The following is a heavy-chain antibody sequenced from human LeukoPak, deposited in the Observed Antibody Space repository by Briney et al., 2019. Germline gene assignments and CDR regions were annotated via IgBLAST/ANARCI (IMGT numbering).Heavy chain of an antibody. D-gene: IGHD1-7*01. J-gene: IGHJ6*02. CDR3: ASRTTLDYYYGMDV. Sequence: GGSLRLSCAASGFTVSGTFMSWVRQAPGKGLEWVSLIYSGGSTYYADSVKGRFTISRDNSKNTLYLQMNSLRAEDTAVYYCASRTTLDYYYGMDVWGQGTTVTVSS. CDR2: IYSGGST. CDR1: GFTVSGTF. V-gene: IGHV3-66*01.